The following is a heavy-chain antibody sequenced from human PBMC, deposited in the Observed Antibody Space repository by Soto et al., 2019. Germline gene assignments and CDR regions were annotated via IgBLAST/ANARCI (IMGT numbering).Heavy chain of an antibody. J-gene: IGHJ6*02. D-gene: IGHD3-22*01. V-gene: IGHV5-51*01. CDR3: ARVGSSGYHKPYYYYGMDV. Sequence: GESLKISCKGSGYSFTSYWIGWVRQMPGKGLEWMGIIYPGDSDTRYSPSFQGQVTISADKSISTAYLQWSSLKASDTAMYYCARVGSSGYHKPYYYYGMDVWGQGTTVTVSS. CDR2: IYPGDSDT. CDR1: GYSFTSYW.